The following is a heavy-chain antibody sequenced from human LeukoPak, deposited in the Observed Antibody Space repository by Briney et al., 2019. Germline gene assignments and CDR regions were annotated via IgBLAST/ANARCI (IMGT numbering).Heavy chain of an antibody. D-gene: IGHD3-22*01. J-gene: IGHJ4*02. Sequence: PGGSLRLSCAASGFTFSSYAMSWVRQAPGKGLEWVSAISGSGGSTYYADSVKGRFTISRDNSKNTLYLQTNSLRAEDTAVYYCAKFIVVDPSNPDYWGQGTLVTVSS. CDR3: AKFIVVDPSNPDY. V-gene: IGHV3-23*01. CDR2: ISGSGGST. CDR1: GFTFSSYA.